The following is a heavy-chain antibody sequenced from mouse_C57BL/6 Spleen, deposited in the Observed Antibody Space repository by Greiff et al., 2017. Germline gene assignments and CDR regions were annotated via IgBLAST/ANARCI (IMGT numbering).Heavy chain of an antibody. V-gene: IGHV7-3*01. CDR1: GFTFTDYY. CDR2: IRNKANGYTT. Sequence: EVHLVESGGGLVQPGGSLSLSCAASGFTFTDYYMSWVRQPPGKALEWLGFIRNKANGYTTEYSASVKGRFTISRDNSQSILYLQMNALRAEDSATYYCARYDYGNFVGYFDVWGTGTTVTVSS. J-gene: IGHJ1*03. D-gene: IGHD2-1*01. CDR3: ARYDYGNFVGYFDV.